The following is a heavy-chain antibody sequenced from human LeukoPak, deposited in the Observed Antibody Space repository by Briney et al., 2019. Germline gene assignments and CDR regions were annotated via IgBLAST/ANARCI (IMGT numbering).Heavy chain of an antibody. D-gene: IGHD2-15*01. CDR2: INPNNGGT. CDR3: ARDRNAISGGSIVGWFDP. J-gene: IGHJ5*02. V-gene: IGHV1-2*02. CDR1: GFTFTVYN. Sequence: ASVKVSCKASGFTFTVYNIHWVRQAPGQGLEWMGWINPNNGGTNYAQKFQGRVTMTRDMSTSTVYMELSSLRSEDTAVYYCARDRNAISGGSIVGWFDPWGQGTLVTVSS.